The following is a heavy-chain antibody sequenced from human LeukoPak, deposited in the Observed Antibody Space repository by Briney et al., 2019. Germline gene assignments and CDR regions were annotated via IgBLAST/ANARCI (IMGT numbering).Heavy chain of an antibody. CDR1: GYTFTGYY. CDR3: ARVDILTGYYFFDS. D-gene: IGHD3-9*01. J-gene: IGHJ4*02. V-gene: IGHV1-2*02. CDR2: INPNSGGT. Sequence: VASVKVSCKASGYTFTGYYMHWVRQAPGQGLEWMGWINPNSGGTNYAQKFQGRVTMTRDTSISTAYMELSRLRSDDTAVFYCARVDILTGYYFFDSWGQGTLVTVSS.